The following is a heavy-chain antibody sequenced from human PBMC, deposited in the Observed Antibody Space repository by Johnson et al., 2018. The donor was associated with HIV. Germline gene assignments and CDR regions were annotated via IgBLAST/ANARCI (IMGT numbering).Heavy chain of an antibody. V-gene: IGHV3-33*06. J-gene: IGHJ3*02. Sequence: QVQLVESGGGVVQPGRSLRLSCAASGFTFSTYGMHWVRQAPGKGLEWVAVMWYDGSNKYYADSVKGRFTISRDNSKNTLYLQMNSLRAEDTAVYYCAKEPWHSSLSLIGLFVFDIRGQGTMVTVSS. D-gene: IGHD6-19*01. CDR3: AKEPWHSSLSLIGLFVFDI. CDR2: MWYDGSNK. CDR1: GFTFSTYG.